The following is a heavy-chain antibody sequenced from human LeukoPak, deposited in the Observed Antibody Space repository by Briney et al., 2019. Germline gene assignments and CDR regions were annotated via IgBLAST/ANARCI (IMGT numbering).Heavy chain of an antibody. CDR2: ISGSGGST. CDR1: GFTFSSYA. J-gene: IGHJ4*02. D-gene: IGHD6-19*01. Sequence: GGSLRLSCAASGFTFSSYAMSWVRQAPGKGLEWVSAISGSGGSTYYADSVKGRFTISRDNSKNTLYLQMNSLRAEDTAVYYCARQSSGWKYYFDYWGQGTLVTVSS. CDR3: ARQSSGWKYYFDY. V-gene: IGHV3-23*01.